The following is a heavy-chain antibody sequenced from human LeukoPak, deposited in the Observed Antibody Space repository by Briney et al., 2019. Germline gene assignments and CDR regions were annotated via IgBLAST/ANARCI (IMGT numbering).Heavy chain of an antibody. CDR2: IYYSGST. Sequence: PSETLSLTCTVSGGSICSYYWSWIRQPPGKGLEWIGYIYYSGSTNYNPSLKSRVTISVDTSKNQFSLKLSSVTAADTAVYYCARGSYYYGSGSYSCAFDIWGQGTMVTVSS. V-gene: IGHV4-59*01. D-gene: IGHD3-10*01. CDR3: ARGSYYYGSGSYSCAFDI. CDR1: GGSICSYY. J-gene: IGHJ3*02.